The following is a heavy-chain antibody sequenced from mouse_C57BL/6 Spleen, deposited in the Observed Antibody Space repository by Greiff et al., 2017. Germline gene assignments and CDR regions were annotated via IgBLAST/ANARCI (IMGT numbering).Heavy chain of an antibody. D-gene: IGHD5-1*01. CDR2: ISYDGSN. Sequence: DVQLQESGPGLVKPSPSLSLTCSVTGYSITSGYYWNWIRQFPGNKLEWMGYISYDGSNNYNPSLKNRISITLDKSKNQFFLKLHSVTTEDTATYYCARESNYFDYWGQGTTLTVSS. CDR1: GYSITSGYY. V-gene: IGHV3-6*01. CDR3: ARESNYFDY. J-gene: IGHJ2*01.